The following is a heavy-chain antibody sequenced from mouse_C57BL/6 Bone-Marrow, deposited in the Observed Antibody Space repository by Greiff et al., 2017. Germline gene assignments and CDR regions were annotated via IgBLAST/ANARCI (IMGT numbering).Heavy chain of an antibody. V-gene: IGHV1-9*01. J-gene: IGHJ1*03. CDR1: GYTFTGYW. D-gene: IGHD1-1*01. Sequence: VQLQQSGAELMKPGASVKLSCKATGYTFTGYWIEWVKQRPGHGLEWIGEILPGSGSTYYNEKFKGKATFTADTSSNPAYMQLSSLTTEDSAIYYCARDSVTTVVEYWYFDVWGTGTSVTVSS. CDR3: ARDSVTTVVEYWYFDV. CDR2: ILPGSGST.